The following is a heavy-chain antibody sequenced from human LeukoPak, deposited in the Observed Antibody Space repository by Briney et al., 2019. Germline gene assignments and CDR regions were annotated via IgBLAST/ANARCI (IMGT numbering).Heavy chain of an antibody. CDR3: ARNGYNWNDDY. D-gene: IGHD1-1*01. CDR2: IYYSGST. Sequence: SETLSLTCTVSGGSISSYYWSWIRQPPGEGLEWIGYIYYSGSTNYNSSLKSRVTISVDTSKNQFSLKLSSVTAADTAVYYCARNGYNWNDDYWGQGTLVTVSS. CDR1: GGSISSYY. J-gene: IGHJ4*02. V-gene: IGHV4-59*01.